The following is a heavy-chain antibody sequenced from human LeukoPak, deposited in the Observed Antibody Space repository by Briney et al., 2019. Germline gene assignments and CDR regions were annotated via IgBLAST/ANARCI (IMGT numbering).Heavy chain of an antibody. D-gene: IGHD5-18*01. V-gene: IGHV4-59*01. CDR3: ARTTEGGYTYDYFYYMDV. CDR2: IYYSGST. CDR1: GGSISSYY. Sequence: SETLSLTCTVSGGSISSYYWSWIRQPPGKGLEWIGYIYYSGSTSYNPSLKSRVTISVDSSKNQFSLKLSSVTAADTAVYYCARTTEGGYTYDYFYYMDVWGKGTTVTISS. J-gene: IGHJ6*03.